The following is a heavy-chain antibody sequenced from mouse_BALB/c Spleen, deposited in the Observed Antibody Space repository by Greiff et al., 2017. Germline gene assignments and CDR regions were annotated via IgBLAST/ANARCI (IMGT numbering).Heavy chain of an antibody. CDR2: INPYNGDT. CDR1: GYSFTGYF. J-gene: IGHJ4*01. CDR3: ARGMITTRYAMDY. Sequence: EVQVVESGPELVKPGASVKISCKASGYSFTGYFMNWVMQSHGKSLEWIGRINPYNGDTFYNQKFKGKATLTVDKSSSTAHMELRSLASEDSAVYYCARGMITTRYAMDYWGQGTSVTVSS. V-gene: IGHV1-20*02. D-gene: IGHD2-4*01.